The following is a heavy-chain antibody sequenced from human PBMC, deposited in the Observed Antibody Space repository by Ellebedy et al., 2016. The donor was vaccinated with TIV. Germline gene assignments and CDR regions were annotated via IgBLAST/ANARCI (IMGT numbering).Heavy chain of an antibody. CDR3: ARDRRVRGVIPYNWFDP. CDR1: GGTFSSYA. J-gene: IGHJ5*02. V-gene: IGHV1-18*01. D-gene: IGHD3-10*01. CDR2: LSADNGNT. Sequence: AASVKVSCKASGGTFSSYAISWVRQAPGQGLEWMGWLSADNGNTDYAQKLQGRVTMTTDTSTSTAYMELRSLRSDDTAVYYCARDRRVRGVIPYNWFDPWGQGTLVTVSS.